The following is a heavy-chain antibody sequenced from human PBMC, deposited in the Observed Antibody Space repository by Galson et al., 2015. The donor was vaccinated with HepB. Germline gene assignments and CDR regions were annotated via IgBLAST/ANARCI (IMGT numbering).Heavy chain of an antibody. CDR2: ISGSGGTT. J-gene: IGHJ6*03. Sequence: SLRLSCAASGFTFSGNAMSWVRQAPGKGLEWVSGISGSGGTTYYADSVKGRFTISRDNSKNTLFLQMSSLRAEDTAVYFCANITGGGNYYDMDVWGKGTTVTVSS. V-gene: IGHV3-23*01. CDR3: ANITGGGNYYDMDV. D-gene: IGHD2-8*02. CDR1: GFTFSGNA.